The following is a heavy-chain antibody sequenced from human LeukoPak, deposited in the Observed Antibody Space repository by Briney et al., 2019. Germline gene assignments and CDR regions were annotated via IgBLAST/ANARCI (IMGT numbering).Heavy chain of an antibody. J-gene: IGHJ4*02. V-gene: IGHV1-69*13. CDR1: GYTFTSYA. Sequence: ASVKVSCKASGYTFTSYAISWVRQAPGQGLEWMGGIIPIFGTANCAQKFQGRVTITADESTSTAYMELSSLRSEDTAVYYCARAPYYGSGSYYPYWGQGTLVTVSS. CDR3: ARAPYYGSGSYYPY. D-gene: IGHD3-10*01. CDR2: IIPIFGTA.